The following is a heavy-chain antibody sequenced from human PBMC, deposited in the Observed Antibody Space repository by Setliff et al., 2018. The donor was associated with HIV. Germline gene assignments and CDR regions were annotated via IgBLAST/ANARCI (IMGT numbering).Heavy chain of an antibody. J-gene: IGHJ5*02. CDR2: IYTSGST. CDR3: VRAGYCNSATCYFSGWFDP. D-gene: IGHD2-2*01. Sequence: SETLSLTCTVSAGSITSYYWSWIRQPPGKGLEWIGYIYTSGSTNYNPSLKSRVTISLDTSKNQFSLRLSSVTAADTAVYYCVRAGYCNSATCYFSGWFDPWGPGMLVTVS. V-gene: IGHV4-4*08. CDR1: AGSITSYY.